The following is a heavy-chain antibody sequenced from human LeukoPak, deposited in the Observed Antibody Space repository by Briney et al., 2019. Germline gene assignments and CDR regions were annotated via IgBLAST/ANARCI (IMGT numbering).Heavy chain of an antibody. Sequence: PGGSLRLSCAASGFIVSSNYMTWVRQAPGKGLEWVSILYSGGSTYYAGSVKGRFTISRDNSKSTLYLQMNSLRADDTALYYCAKQYCSGGSCYSGDYFDYWGQGTLVTVSS. V-gene: IGHV3-53*05. CDR3: AKQYCSGGSCYSGDYFDY. J-gene: IGHJ4*02. CDR2: LYSGGST. CDR1: GFIVSSNY. D-gene: IGHD2-15*01.